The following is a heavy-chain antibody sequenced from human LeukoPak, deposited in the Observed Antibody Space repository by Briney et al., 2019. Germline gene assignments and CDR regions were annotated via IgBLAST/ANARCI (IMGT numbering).Heavy chain of an antibody. CDR3: ARVVPRGDYYGMDV. CDR1: GFTFSIYW. Sequence: GSLRLSCAASGFTFSIYWMHWVRQAPGKGLVWVSRINTDGSGTIYADSVKGRFTISRDNAKNTLYLQMNSLRAEDTAVYYCARVVPRGDYYGMDVWGQGTTVTVSS. J-gene: IGHJ6*01. CDR2: INTDGSGT. V-gene: IGHV3-74*01.